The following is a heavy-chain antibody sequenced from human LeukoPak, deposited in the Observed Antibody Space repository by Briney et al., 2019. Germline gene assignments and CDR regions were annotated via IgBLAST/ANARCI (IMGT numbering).Heavy chain of an antibody. CDR3: AKDRAYYASGSIIDY. V-gene: IGHV3-23*01. J-gene: IGHJ4*02. D-gene: IGHD3-10*01. Sequence: GGSLRLSCAASGFTFSNYAIIWVRQAPGKGLEWISGISGSSGSTYYADSVKGRFTISRDNSKNTLYLQMNSLRAEDTAVYYCAKDRAYYASGSIIDYWGQGTLVTVSS. CDR2: ISGSSGST. CDR1: GFTFSNYA.